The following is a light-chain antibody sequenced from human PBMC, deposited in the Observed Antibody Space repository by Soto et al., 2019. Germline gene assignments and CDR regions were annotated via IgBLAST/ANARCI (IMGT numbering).Light chain of an antibody. CDR2: EVS. J-gene: IGLJ1*01. CDR1: SSDVGGYNY. V-gene: IGLV2-8*01. CDR3: SSYAGSNNLYV. Sequence: QSVLAQPPSASGCPGQSVTISCTGTSSDVGGYNYVSWYQQHPGKAPKLIIYEVSKRPSGVPDRFSGSKSGNTASLTVSGLQAEDEADYYCSSYAGSNNLYVFGTGTKVTVL.